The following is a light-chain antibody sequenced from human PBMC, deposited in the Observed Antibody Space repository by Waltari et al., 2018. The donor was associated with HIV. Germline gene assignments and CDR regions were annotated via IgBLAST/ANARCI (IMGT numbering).Light chain of an antibody. CDR1: ENNVAYPG. CDR2: RND. V-gene: IGLV10-54*04. CDR3: LAWDTAFSGWV. J-gene: IGLJ3*02. Sequence: QAGLAQPPSVSADFDLTAKLTCSGSENNVAYPGADWLQHHQGHPPKLLTYRNDGRPSGVSDRFSASRSGDTASLIISGLQPEDEADYYCLAWDTAFSGWVFGSGTHLIV.